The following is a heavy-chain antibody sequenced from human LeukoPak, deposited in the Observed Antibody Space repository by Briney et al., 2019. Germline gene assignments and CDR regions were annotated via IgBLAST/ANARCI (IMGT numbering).Heavy chain of an antibody. D-gene: IGHD2-21*01. CDR3: ARHMNYYYYMDV. CDR1: GYTFTSYG. Sequence: ASVKVSCKASGYTFTSYGISWVRQAPGQGLEWMGWNSAYNGNTNYAQKLQGRVTMTTDTSTSTAYMELRSLRSDDTAVYYCARHMNYYYYMDVWGKGTTVTVSS. J-gene: IGHJ6*03. CDR2: NSAYNGNT. V-gene: IGHV1-18*01.